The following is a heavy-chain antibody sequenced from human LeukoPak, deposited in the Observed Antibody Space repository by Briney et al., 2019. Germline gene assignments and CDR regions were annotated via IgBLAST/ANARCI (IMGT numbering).Heavy chain of an antibody. CDR1: GGTFSSYA. V-gene: IGHV1-69*13. Sequence: SVKVSCKASGGTFSSYAISWVRQAPGQGLEWMGGIIPIFGTANYAQKFQGRVTITADESTSTAYMELSSLRSEDTAVYYCARVRTLHTVTLPYYGMDVWGQGATVTVSS. J-gene: IGHJ6*02. D-gene: IGHD4-11*01. CDR2: IIPIFGTA. CDR3: ARVRTLHTVTLPYYGMDV.